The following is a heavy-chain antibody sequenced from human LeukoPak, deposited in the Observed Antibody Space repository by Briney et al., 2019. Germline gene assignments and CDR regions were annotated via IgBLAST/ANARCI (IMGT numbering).Heavy chain of an antibody. Sequence: SGGSLRLSCAASGFTFSSYAMHWVRQAPGKGLEWVAVISYDGSNKYYADSVKGRFTISRDNSKNTLYLQMNSLRAEDTAVYYCARGGLYCSSTSCYIHYGMDVWGQGTTVTVSS. CDR1: GFTFSSYA. CDR3: ARGGLYCSSTSCYIHYGMDV. CDR2: ISYDGSNK. D-gene: IGHD2-2*02. V-gene: IGHV3-30-3*01. J-gene: IGHJ6*02.